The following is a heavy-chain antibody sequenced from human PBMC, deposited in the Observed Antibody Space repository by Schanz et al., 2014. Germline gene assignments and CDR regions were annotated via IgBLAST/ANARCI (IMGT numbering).Heavy chain of an antibody. CDR2: ISAYNGHT. CDR3: ARAKRFGDMDV. D-gene: IGHD3-10*01. CDR1: GYTFNNYTYV. J-gene: IGHJ6*02. V-gene: IGHV1-18*01. Sequence: QVLQVQSGSELKKPGTSVKVSCKASGYTFNNYTYVMIWVRQAPGQGLEWMGWISAYNGHTDYAQKLQGRVTMTRDTSTSTVYMELSSLRSDDTALYYCARAKRFGDMDVWGQGTMVTVSS.